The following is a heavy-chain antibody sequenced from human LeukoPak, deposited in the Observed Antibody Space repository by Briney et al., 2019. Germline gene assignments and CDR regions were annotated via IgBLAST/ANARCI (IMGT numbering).Heavy chain of an antibody. Sequence: SETLSLTCAVYGGSFSGYYWSWIRQPPGKGLEWIGEINHSGSTNYNPSLKSRVTISVDTSKNQFSLKLSSVTAADTAVYYCARHPTGDFDYWGQGTLVTVSS. V-gene: IGHV4-34*01. D-gene: IGHD3-16*01. CDR3: ARHPTGDFDY. CDR1: GGSFSGYY. J-gene: IGHJ4*02. CDR2: INHSGST.